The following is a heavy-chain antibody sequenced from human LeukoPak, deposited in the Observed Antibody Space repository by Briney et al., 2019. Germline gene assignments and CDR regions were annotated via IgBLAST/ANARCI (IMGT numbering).Heavy chain of an antibody. CDR2: IYYSGST. CDR3: ARTNGNYYDSSGYYYTAFDI. Sequence: SETLSLTCTVSGGSISSYYWSWIRQPPGKGLEWIGYIYYSGSTNYNPSLKSRVTISVDTYKNQFSLKLSSVTAADTAVYYCARTNGNYYDSSGYYYTAFDIWGQGTMVTVSS. D-gene: IGHD3-22*01. J-gene: IGHJ3*02. CDR1: GGSISSYY. V-gene: IGHV4-59*01.